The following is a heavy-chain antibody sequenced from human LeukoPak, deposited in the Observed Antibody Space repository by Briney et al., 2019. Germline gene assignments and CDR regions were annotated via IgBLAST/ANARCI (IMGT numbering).Heavy chain of an antibody. Sequence: SETLSLTCTVSGGSISSYYWSWIRQPPGKGLEWIGCIYYSGSTNYNPSLKSRVTISVDTSKNQFSLKLSSVTAADTAVYYCARSFRATVTRFDYWGQGTLVTVSS. CDR1: GGSISSYY. V-gene: IGHV4-59*01. CDR2: IYYSGST. J-gene: IGHJ4*02. CDR3: ARSFRATVTRFDY. D-gene: IGHD4-17*01.